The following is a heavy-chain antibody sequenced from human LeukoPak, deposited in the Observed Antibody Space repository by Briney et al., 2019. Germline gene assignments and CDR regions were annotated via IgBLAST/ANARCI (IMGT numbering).Heavy chain of an antibody. Sequence: GGSLRLSCAASGFTFSRYAMSWVRQAPGEGLEWVSAVSGSGGSTYYADSVKGRFTIYRDNSKNTLYLQMNSLRVEDTAIYYCAKVDSGNYYYFDNWGQGTLVTVSS. CDR3: AKVDSGNYYYFDN. V-gene: IGHV3-23*01. CDR1: GFTFSRYA. CDR2: VSGSGGST. J-gene: IGHJ4*02. D-gene: IGHD1-26*01.